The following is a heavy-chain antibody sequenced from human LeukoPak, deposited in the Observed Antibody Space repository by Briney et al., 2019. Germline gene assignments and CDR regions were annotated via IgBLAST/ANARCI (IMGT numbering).Heavy chain of an antibody. CDR1: GFTFSSYS. J-gene: IGHJ4*02. V-gene: IGHV3-21*01. CDR3: ARTVKLTVDYDSSGYYYELFDY. D-gene: IGHD3-22*01. Sequence: GGSLRLSCAASGFTFSSYSMNWVRQAPGKGLEWVSSTSSSSSYIYYADSVKGRFTISRDNTKNSLYLQMNSLRAEDTAVYYCARTVKLTVDYDSSGYYYELFDYWGQGTLVTVSS. CDR2: TSSSSSYI.